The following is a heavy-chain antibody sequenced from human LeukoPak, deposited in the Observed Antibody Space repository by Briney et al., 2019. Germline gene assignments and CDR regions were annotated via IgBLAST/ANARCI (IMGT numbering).Heavy chain of an antibody. CDR2: ISSSSSYI. Sequence: GGSLRLSCAASVFTFSSYSMNWVRQAPGKGLEWVSSISSSSSYIYYADSVKGRFTISRDNAKNSLYLQMNSLRAEDTAVYYCARGRVDFYYDSSGYSLPFDYWGQGTLVTVSS. J-gene: IGHJ4*02. CDR1: VFTFSSYS. CDR3: ARGRVDFYYDSSGYSLPFDY. D-gene: IGHD3-22*01. V-gene: IGHV3-21*01.